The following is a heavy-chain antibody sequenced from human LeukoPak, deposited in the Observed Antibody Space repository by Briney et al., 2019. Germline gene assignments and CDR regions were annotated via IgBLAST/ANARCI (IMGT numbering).Heavy chain of an antibody. V-gene: IGHV4-39*07. CDR3: ARMLNNNSAGWYWFDP. J-gene: IGHJ5*02. CDR2: IYYSGST. Sequence: PSETLSLTCTVSGGSISGSSYYWGWIRQPPGKGLEWIGSIYYSGSTYYNPSLKSRVTISVDTSKNQFSLKLSSVTAADTAVYYCARMLNNNSAGWYWFDPWGQGTLVTVSS. D-gene: IGHD1-1*01. CDR1: GGSISGSSYY.